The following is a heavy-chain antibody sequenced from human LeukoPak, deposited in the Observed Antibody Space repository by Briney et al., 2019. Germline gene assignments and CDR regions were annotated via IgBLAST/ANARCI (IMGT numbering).Heavy chain of an antibody. Sequence: GASVKVSSKASGYTFTSYYMHWVRQAPGQGLEWMGIINPSGGSTSYAQKFQGRVTMTRDMSTSTVYMELSSLRSVDTAVYYCAREYCSSTRCYPYYFDYWGQGTLVTVSS. CDR1: GYTFTSYY. CDR3: AREYCSSTRCYPYYFDY. V-gene: IGHV1-46*01. D-gene: IGHD2-2*01. J-gene: IGHJ4*02. CDR2: INPSGGST.